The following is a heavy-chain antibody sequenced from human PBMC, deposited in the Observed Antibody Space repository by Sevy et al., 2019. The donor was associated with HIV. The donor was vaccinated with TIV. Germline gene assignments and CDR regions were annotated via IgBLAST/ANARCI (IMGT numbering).Heavy chain of an antibody. CDR2: ISAYNGNT. J-gene: IGHJ4*02. CDR3: ARGKGPGDSSGYYGLDY. V-gene: IGHV1-18*01. D-gene: IGHD3-22*01. Sequence: ASVKVSCKASGYTFTSYGISWVRQAPGQGLEWMGWISAYNGNTNYAQKLQGRVTMTTDTSTSTAYMELRSLRSDDTAVYYCARGKGPGDSSGYYGLDYWGQGTLVTVSS. CDR1: GYTFTSYG.